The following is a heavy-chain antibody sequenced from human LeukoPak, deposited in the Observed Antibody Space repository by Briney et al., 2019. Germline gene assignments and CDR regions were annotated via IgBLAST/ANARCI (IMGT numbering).Heavy chain of an antibody. CDR1: GGTFSSYA. CDR3: ARWPTDSSGDPDDY. Sequence: ASVKVSCKASGGTFSSYAISWVRQAPGQGLEWMGGIIPIFGTANYAQKFQGRVMITADESTSTAYMELSSLRSEDTAVYYCARWPTDSSGDPDDYWGQGTLVTVSS. V-gene: IGHV1-69*01. D-gene: IGHD6-19*01. J-gene: IGHJ4*02. CDR2: IIPIFGTA.